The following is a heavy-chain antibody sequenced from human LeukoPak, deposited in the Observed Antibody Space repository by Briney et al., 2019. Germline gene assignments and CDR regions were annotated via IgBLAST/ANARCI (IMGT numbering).Heavy chain of an antibody. D-gene: IGHD2-8*02. CDR2: IYYRGSA. Sequence: SETLSLTCTVSGGSISSYYWSWIRQHPGKGLEWIGYIYYRGSAYYNPSLKSRITISVDTSKNQFSLKLSSVTAADTAVYYCARLLWATVVYIDYWGQGTLVTVSS. V-gene: IGHV4-59*06. CDR1: GGSISSYY. J-gene: IGHJ4*02. CDR3: ARLLWATVVYIDY.